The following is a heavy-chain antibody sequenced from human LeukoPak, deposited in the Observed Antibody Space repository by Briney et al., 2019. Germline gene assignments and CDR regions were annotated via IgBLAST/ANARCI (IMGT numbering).Heavy chain of an antibody. D-gene: IGHD6-6*01. CDR1: GFIFSNYW. Sequence: GGSLRLSCAASGFIFSNYWMGWVPQAPGKRPEWVANMNKDGSEKYYADSVKGRFTISRDNSKNMLYLQMNSLRAEDTAVYYCAKWKYSNSGIDDYWGQGTLVTVSS. CDR3: AKWKYSNSGIDDY. J-gene: IGHJ4*02. CDR2: MNKDGSEK. V-gene: IGHV3-7*03.